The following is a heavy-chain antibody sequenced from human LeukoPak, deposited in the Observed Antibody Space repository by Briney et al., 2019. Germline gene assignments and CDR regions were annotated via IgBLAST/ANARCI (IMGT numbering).Heavy chain of an antibody. CDR2: IHHSGST. J-gene: IGHJ4*02. D-gene: IGHD1-1*01. CDR1: GYSISNNYY. Sequence: SETLSLTCIVSGYSISNNYYWAWIRQPPGKGLERIGCIHHSGSTYYNPPLKSRVTISIDTSKNQFSLKLSSVTAADTAVYYCTRARVGNEFSDYWGQGTLVTVSS. CDR3: TRARVGNEFSDY. V-gene: IGHV4-38-2*02.